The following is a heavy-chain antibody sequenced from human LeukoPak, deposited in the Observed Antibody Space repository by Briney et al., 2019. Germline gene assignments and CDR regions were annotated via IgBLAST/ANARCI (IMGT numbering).Heavy chain of an antibody. J-gene: IGHJ4*02. D-gene: IGHD2-2*01. Sequence: GGSLRLSCAASGFTFSSYGMHWVRQAPGKGLEWVAFIRYDGSNKYYADSVKGRFTIPRDNSKNTLYLQMNSLRAEDTAVYYCAKTDQLLIDYWGQGTLVTVSS. CDR2: IRYDGSNK. V-gene: IGHV3-30*02. CDR3: AKTDQLLIDY. CDR1: GFTFSSYG.